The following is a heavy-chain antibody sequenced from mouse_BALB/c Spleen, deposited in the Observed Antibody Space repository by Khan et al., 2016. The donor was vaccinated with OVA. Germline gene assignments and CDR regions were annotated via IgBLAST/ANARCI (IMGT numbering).Heavy chain of an antibody. V-gene: IGHV3-2*02. D-gene: IGHD1-2*01. CDR2: ISYSGST. CDR1: GYSFTSGCG. J-gene: IGHJ2*01. Sequence: EVQLQESGPGLVKPSQSLSLTCTVTGYSFTSGCGWNWIRQFPGNKLEWMGYISYSGSTNYNPSLKSRISITRDTSKNQFFLQLNSVTTEDTATYYCARTARIKYWGQGTTLTVSS. CDR3: ARTARIKY.